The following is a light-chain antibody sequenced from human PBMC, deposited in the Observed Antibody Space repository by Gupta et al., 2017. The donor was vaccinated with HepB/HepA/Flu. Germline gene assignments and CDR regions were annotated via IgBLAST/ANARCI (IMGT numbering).Light chain of an antibody. V-gene: IGKV3-20*01. Sequence: EIELTQSPGTLSLSPGDRVTLSCRASQSVSSSYLAWYQQKPGQAPRLVIYGTSSRAAGIPDRFSGSGSGTDFTITISRLEPEDFAVYYCQQYGSSPPFTFGHGTKVDIK. CDR3: QQYGSSPPFT. J-gene: IGKJ3*01. CDR1: QSVSSSY. CDR2: GTS.